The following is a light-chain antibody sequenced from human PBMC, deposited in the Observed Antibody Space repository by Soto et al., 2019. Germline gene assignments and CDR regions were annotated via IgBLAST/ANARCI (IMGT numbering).Light chain of an antibody. V-gene: IGLV1-36*01. J-gene: IGLJ3*02. CDR2: DDD. CDR1: SSNIGNNA. Sequence: QSVLTQPPSVSEAPRXRXTISCSGSSSNIGNNAVNWYQQLPGKAPKLLIYDDDVLSSGVSDRFSASKSGTSASLAISGLHSEDEADYYCAAWDDSLNGQVFGGGTKLTVL. CDR3: AAWDDSLNGQV.